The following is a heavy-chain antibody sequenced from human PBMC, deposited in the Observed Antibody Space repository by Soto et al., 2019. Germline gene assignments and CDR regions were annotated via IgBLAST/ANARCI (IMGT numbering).Heavy chain of an antibody. Sequence: GSLRLSCAASGFTFSSYVMGWVRQAPGKGLEWVSSISRSGDDTYHADSVKGRFAISRDNSKSTLFLQMDSLRAEDTAVYYCARRTEAAGAAGFFDIWGQGTMVTVSS. CDR2: ISRSGDDT. J-gene: IGHJ3*02. V-gene: IGHV3-23*01. CDR3: ARRTEAAGAAGFFDI. D-gene: IGHD6-13*01. CDR1: GFTFSSYV.